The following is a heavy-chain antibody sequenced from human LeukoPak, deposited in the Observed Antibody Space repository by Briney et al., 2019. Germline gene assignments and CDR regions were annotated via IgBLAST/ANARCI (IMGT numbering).Heavy chain of an antibody. CDR2: IRYDGSHK. CDR3: AKQGTELILDY. Sequence: GGSLRLSCAASGFTFSSYAMSWVRQAPGKGLEWVAFIRYDGSHKYYADSVKGRFTISRDNSKNTLYLQMNSLRAEDTALYYCAKQGTELILDYWGQGTLVTVSS. D-gene: IGHD1-14*01. CDR1: GFTFSSYA. V-gene: IGHV3-30*02. J-gene: IGHJ4*02.